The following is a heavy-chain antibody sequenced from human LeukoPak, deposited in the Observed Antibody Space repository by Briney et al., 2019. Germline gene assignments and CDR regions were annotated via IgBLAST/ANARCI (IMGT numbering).Heavy chain of an antibody. Sequence: GGSLRLSCAASGFTVSTYYMTWVRQAPGKGLECVSVIYSGGSTYYADSVKGRFTVSRDNSKNTLYLQMDSLRAEDTAMYYCARGLGYCTSTTCLLPFDYWGQGTLVTVSS. CDR3: ARGLGYCTSTTCLLPFDY. J-gene: IGHJ4*02. V-gene: IGHV3-53*01. CDR1: GFTVSTYY. D-gene: IGHD2-2*01. CDR2: IYSGGST.